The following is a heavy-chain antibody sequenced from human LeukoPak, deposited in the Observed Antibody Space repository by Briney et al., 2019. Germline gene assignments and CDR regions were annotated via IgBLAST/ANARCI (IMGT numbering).Heavy chain of an antibody. V-gene: IGHV4-31*03. CDR3: ARDAITMAGTDV. J-gene: IGHJ4*02. D-gene: IGHD6-19*01. CDR1: GGSISSGGYY. CDR2: IYYSGST. Sequence: SQTLSLTCTVSGGSISSGGYYWSWIRQHPGKGLEWIGYIYYSGSTYYNPSLKSRVTISVDTSKNQFSLKLSSVTAADTAVYFCARDAITMAGTDVWGQGTLVTVSS.